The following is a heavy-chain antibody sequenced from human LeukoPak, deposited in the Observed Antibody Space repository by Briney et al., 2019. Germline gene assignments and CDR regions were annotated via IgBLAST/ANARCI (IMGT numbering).Heavy chain of an antibody. V-gene: IGHV4-39*07. Sequence: PSETLSLTCTVSGDSLISYYWGWIRQPPGKGLEWIGTIYYSGSTYFNPSLKSRVTLSIDTSKNQFSLKLSSVTAADTAIYYCARVHSSASYTYYYYYMDVWGKGTTVTVSS. D-gene: IGHD1-26*01. CDR3: ARVHSSASYTYYYYYMDV. CDR1: GDSLISYY. CDR2: IYYSGST. J-gene: IGHJ6*03.